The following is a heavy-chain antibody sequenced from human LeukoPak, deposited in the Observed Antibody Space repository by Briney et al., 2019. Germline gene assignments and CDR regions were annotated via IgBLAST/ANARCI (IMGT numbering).Heavy chain of an antibody. Sequence: GGSLRLSCATSGISFSTFSMNWVRQTPGKGLEWVSSISSTSSYIYYADSVRGRFTISRDNAKNSLYLQMNSLRAEDTAVYYCARTDSAWYGGLDYWGQGTLVTVSS. J-gene: IGHJ4*02. CDR2: ISSTSSYI. CDR1: GISFSTFS. V-gene: IGHV3-21*01. CDR3: ARTDSAWYGGLDY. D-gene: IGHD6-19*01.